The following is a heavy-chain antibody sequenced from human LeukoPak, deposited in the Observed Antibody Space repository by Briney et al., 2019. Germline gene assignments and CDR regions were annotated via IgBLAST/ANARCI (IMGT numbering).Heavy chain of an antibody. CDR3: ARDCSGGSCYPTDAFDI. CDR2: INPSGGST. Sequence: ASVKVSCKASGYTFTSYYMHWMRQAPGQGLEWMGIINPSGGSTSYAQKFQGRVTMTRDTSTSTVYIELNSLRSEDAAVYYCARDCSGGSCYPTDAFDIWGQGTMVTVSS. J-gene: IGHJ3*02. V-gene: IGHV1-46*03. CDR1: GYTFTSYY. D-gene: IGHD2-15*01.